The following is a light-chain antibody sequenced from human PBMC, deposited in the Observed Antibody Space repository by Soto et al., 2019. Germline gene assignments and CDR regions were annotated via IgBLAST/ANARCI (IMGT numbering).Light chain of an antibody. Sequence: DIQVTQSPSSLSASVGDRVTITCQASQSTSNYLNWFQHKPGKAPNLLIFAASSLQSGVPSRFSGAGSGTDFTLTISSLQPEDFATYFCQQSYTTPWTFGQGTKVEIK. V-gene: IGKV1-39*01. CDR1: QSTSNY. CDR2: AAS. J-gene: IGKJ1*01. CDR3: QQSYTTPWT.